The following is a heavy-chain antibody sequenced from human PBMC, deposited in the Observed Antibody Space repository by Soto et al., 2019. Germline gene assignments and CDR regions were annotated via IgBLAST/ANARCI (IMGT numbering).Heavy chain of an antibody. V-gene: IGHV1-8*01. J-gene: IGHJ4*02. CDR1: GYTFTSYD. CDR2: MNPNSGNT. D-gene: IGHD4-4*01. CDR3: ARGLDYSNYVI. Sequence: ASVKVSCKASGYTFTSYDINWVRQATGQGLEWMGWMNPNSGNTGYAQKLQGRVNMTRNTSISTAYMELSSLRSEDTAVYYCARGLDYSNYVIWGQGTLVTVSS.